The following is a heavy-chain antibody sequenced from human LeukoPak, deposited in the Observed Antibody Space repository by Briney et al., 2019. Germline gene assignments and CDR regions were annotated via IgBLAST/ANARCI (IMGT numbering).Heavy chain of an antibody. CDR2: IYPGDSDT. Sequence: GESLKLSCKGSGYSFTSYWLAWVRQPPGKGLEWGAIIYPGDSDTRYNPTFQGHVTISVDKSIRTAYLQWSSLKASDTPMYHCARARSDSSGYYPSYFDLWGRGTLVTVSS. CDR3: ARARSDSSGYYPSYFDL. D-gene: IGHD3-22*01. J-gene: IGHJ2*01. CDR1: GYSFTSYW. V-gene: IGHV5-51*01.